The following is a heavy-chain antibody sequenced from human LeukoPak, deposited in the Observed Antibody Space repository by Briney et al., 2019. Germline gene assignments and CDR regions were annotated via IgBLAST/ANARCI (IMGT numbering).Heavy chain of an antibody. CDR3: ARGYMTTVTTGPDY. Sequence: GGSLRLSCAASGFTFSSYGMHWVRQAPGKGLEWVAVIWYDGSNKYYADSVKGRFTISRDNSKNTLYLQMNSLRAEDTAVYYCARGYMTTVTTGPDYWGQGTLVTVSS. CDR1: GFTFSSYG. CDR2: IWYDGSNK. V-gene: IGHV3-33*01. J-gene: IGHJ4*02. D-gene: IGHD4-17*01.